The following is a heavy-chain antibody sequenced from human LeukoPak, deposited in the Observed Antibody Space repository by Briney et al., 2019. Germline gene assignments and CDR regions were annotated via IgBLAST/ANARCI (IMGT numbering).Heavy chain of an antibody. V-gene: IGHV1-8*03. CDR1: GYTFTSYD. J-gene: IGHJ4*02. D-gene: IGHD4-17*01. CDR3: ARGMDDYGDYDLDY. CDR2: MNPNSGNT. Sequence: ASVKVSCKASGYTFTSYDINWVRQATGQGLEWMGWMNPNSGNTGYAQKFQGRVTITRNTSISTAYMELSSLRSEDTAVYYCARGMDDYGDYDLDYWGQGTPVTVSS.